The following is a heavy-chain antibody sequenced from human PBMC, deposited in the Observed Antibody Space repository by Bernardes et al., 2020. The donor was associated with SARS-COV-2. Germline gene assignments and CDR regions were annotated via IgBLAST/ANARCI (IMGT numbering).Heavy chain of an antibody. CDR1: GFSFSSYH. CDR2: IWYDDSSK. CDR3: ARYRDAFDAFDL. J-gene: IGHJ3*01. Sequence: AEPLFLSCAASGFSFSSYHMHWVRQAPGKGLEWVSVIWYDDSSKYYADSVKGRFTISRDNSKNTLFLQMHSLRAEDTALYYCARYRDAFDAFDLWGQGTMLTGSS. V-gene: IGHV3-33*01.